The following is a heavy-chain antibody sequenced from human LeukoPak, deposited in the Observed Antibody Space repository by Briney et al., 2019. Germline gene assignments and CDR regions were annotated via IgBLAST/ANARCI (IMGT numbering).Heavy chain of an antibody. V-gene: IGHV4-39*07. CDR2: IYYSGST. CDR1: GGSISRYY. CDR3: ARATRLLGVKLYYFDY. D-gene: IGHD3-22*01. J-gene: IGHJ4*02. Sequence: PSETLSLTCTVSGGSISRYYWSWIRQPPGKGLEWIGSIYYSGSTYYNPSLKSRVTISVDTSKNQFSLKLSSVTAADTAVYYCARATRLLGVKLYYFDYWGQGTLVTVSS.